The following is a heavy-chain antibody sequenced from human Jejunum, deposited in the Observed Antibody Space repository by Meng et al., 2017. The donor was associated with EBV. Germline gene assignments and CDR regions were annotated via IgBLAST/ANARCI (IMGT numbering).Heavy chain of an antibody. Sequence: EVALVESGGGLIQPGGSLRLSCAASGFTVSSSYMSWVRQAPGKGLEWVSVIYGDGRTYYADSVKGRFTISRDSSKNTIYLQMNSLRVDDTALYYCARKYGGDYWGQGTLVTVSS. V-gene: IGHV3-53*01. CDR1: GFTVSSSY. J-gene: IGHJ4*02. CDR2: IYGDGRT. D-gene: IGHD2-2*01. CDR3: ARKYGGDY.